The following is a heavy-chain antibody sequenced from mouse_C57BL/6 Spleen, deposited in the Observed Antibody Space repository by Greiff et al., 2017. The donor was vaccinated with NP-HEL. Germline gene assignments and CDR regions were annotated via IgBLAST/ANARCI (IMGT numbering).Heavy chain of an antibody. CDR1: GYTFTDYY. V-gene: IGHV1-76*01. CDR2: IYPGSGNT. J-gene: IGHJ4*01. Sequence: VQLQESGAELVRPGASVKLSCKASGYTFTDYYINWVKQRPGQGLEWIARIYPGSGNTYYNEKFKGKATLTAEKSSSTAYMQLSSLTSEDSAVYFCARKGGPGYYAMDYWGQGTSVTVSS. CDR3: ARKGGPGYYAMDY. D-gene: IGHD3-3*01.